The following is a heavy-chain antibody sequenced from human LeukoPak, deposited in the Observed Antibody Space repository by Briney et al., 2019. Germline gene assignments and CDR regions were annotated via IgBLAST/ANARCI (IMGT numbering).Heavy chain of an antibody. J-gene: IGHJ4*02. D-gene: IGHD3-22*01. CDR1: GFTFSSYW. CDR3: ARDKEGGYYDSSGYPY. CDR2: IKQDGSEK. V-gene: IGHV3-7*01. Sequence: HPGGSLRLSCAASGFTFSSYWMSWVRQAPGKGLEWVANIKQDGSEKYYVDSVKGRFTISRDNAKNSLYLQMNSLRAEDTAVYYCARDKEGGYYDSSGYPYWGQGTLVTVSS.